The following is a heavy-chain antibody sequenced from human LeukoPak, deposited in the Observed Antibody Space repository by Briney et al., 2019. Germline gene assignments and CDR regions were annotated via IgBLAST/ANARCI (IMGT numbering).Heavy chain of an antibody. CDR1: GGSFSGYY. V-gene: IGHV4-34*01. CDR2: INHSGST. D-gene: IGHD3-10*01. Sequence: PSETLSLTCAVYGGSFSGYYWSWIRQPPGKGLEWIGEINHSGSTNYNPSLKSRVTISEDTSKNQFSLKLSSVTAADTAVYYCARGSGYYGSGSYRGRYFDYWGQGTLVTVSS. CDR3: ARGSGYYGSGSYRGRYFDY. J-gene: IGHJ4*02.